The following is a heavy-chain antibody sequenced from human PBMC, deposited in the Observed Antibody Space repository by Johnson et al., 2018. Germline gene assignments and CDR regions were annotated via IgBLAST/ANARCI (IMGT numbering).Heavy chain of an antibody. CDR1: GFPFNTYT. CDR3: ARRRDCSNGVCYGMDV. J-gene: IGHJ6*01. D-gene: IGHD2-8*01. V-gene: IGHV3-21*01. Sequence: VQLVESGGGVVQPGRSLRLSCAASGFPFNTYTMKWVRQAPGQGLEWISSIGTKSVYIYYADSVKGRFTISRDNAKNSLYLQMNSLRAEDTAVYYYARRRDCSNGVCYGMDVWGQGTTVTVSS. CDR2: IGTKSVYI.